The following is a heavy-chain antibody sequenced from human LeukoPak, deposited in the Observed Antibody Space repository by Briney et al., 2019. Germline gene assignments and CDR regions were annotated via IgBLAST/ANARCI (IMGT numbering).Heavy chain of an antibody. CDR3: ARSPQYYDILTGYSFDY. V-gene: IGHV4-59*08. D-gene: IGHD3-9*01. J-gene: IGHJ4*02. CDR1: GGSISSYY. Sequence: PSETLSLTCTVSGGSISSYYWSWIRQPPGKGLEWSGYIYYSGSTNYNPSLKSRVTISVDTSKNQFSLKLSSVTAADTAVYYCARSPQYYDILTGYSFDYWGQGTLVTVSS. CDR2: IYYSGST.